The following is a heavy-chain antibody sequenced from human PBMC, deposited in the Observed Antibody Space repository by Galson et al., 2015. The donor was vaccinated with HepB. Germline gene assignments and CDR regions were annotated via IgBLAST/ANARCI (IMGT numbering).Heavy chain of an antibody. V-gene: IGHV3-64D*06. CDR3: VKGGCSGGSCYPRSGYGMGV. CDR2: ISSNGGST. D-gene: IGHD2-15*01. Sequence: SLRLSCAASGFTFSSYAMHWVRQAPGKGLEYVSAISSNGGSTYYADSVKGRFTISRDNSKNTLYLQMSSLRAEDTAVYYCVKGGCSGGSCYPRSGYGMGVWGQGTTVTVSS. CDR1: GFTFSSYA. J-gene: IGHJ6*02.